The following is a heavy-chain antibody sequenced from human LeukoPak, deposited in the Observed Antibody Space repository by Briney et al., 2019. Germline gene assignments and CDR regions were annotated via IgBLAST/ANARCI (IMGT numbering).Heavy chain of an antibody. Sequence: KPGGSLRLSCAASGFTFSSHTMSWVRQPPGKGLEWIGEINHSGSTNYNPSLKSRVTISVDTSKNQFSLKLSSVTAADTAVYYCARGIFPDTFDIWGQGTMVTVSS. J-gene: IGHJ3*02. D-gene: IGHD2/OR15-2a*01. CDR3: ARGIFPDTFDI. CDR1: GFTFSSHT. V-gene: IGHV4-34*01. CDR2: INHSGST.